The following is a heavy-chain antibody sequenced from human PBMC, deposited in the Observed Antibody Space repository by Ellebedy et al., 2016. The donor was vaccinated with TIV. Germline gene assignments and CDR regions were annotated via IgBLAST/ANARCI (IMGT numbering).Heavy chain of an antibody. J-gene: IGHJ4*03. Sequence: ASVKVSCKASGYTFTGYYMHWVRQAPGQGLEWMGWINANSGDTNYAQKFQGRVTMTRDTSISTAYMELRSLRSDDTAVYYCAREGGYSGYVDYWGQGTTVTVSS. CDR2: INANSGDT. V-gene: IGHV1-2*02. CDR3: AREGGYSGYVDY. D-gene: IGHD5-12*01. CDR1: GYTFTGYY.